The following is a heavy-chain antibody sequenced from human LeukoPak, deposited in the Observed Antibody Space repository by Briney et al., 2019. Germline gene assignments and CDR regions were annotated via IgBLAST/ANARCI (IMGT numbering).Heavy chain of an antibody. CDR2: INHSGST. J-gene: IGHJ4*02. CDR3: ASSGTIAVAGTLDY. CDR1: GGSFSGYY. V-gene: IGHV4-34*01. Sequence: SETLSLTCAVYGGSFSGYYWSWIRQPPGKGLEWIGEINHSGSTNYNPSLKSRVTISVDTSKNQFSLKLSSVTAADTAAYYCASSGTIAVAGTLDYWGQGTLVTVSS. D-gene: IGHD6-19*01.